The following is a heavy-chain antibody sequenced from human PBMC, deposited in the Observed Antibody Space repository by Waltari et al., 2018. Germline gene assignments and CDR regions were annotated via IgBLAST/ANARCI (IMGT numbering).Heavy chain of an antibody. CDR1: GFPFSSHW. J-gene: IGHJ5*02. Sequence: EVQLVESGGGLVQPGGSLRLSCAASGFPFSSHWMNWVRQAPGKGLEWVALINQDGSGTYYVDSLKGRFNISRDNAKNSLYLQMNSLRVEDTAIYYCARDRGWGWLDPWGQGTLVTVSS. V-gene: IGHV3-7*01. D-gene: IGHD3-10*01. CDR2: INQDGSGT. CDR3: ARDRGWGWLDP.